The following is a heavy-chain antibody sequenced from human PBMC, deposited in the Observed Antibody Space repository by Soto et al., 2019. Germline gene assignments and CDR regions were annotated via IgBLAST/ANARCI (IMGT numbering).Heavy chain of an antibody. CDR1: GGSISSSSYF. V-gene: IGHV4-39*01. CDR3: ARHPSDFWFDP. CDR2: IYYSGST. J-gene: IGHJ5*02. D-gene: IGHD2-21*02. Sequence: SETLSLTCTVSGGSISSSSYFWGWIRQPPGKGLEWIGSIYYSGSTYYNPSLKSRVTVSVDTSKNQFSLKLSSVTAADTAVYYCARHPSDFWFDPWGQGTLVTVSS.